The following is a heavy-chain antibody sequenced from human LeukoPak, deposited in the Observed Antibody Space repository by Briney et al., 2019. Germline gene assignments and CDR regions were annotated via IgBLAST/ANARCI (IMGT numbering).Heavy chain of an antibody. V-gene: IGHV3-30*04. J-gene: IGHJ6*02. CDR3: AREGMITFGGVIAPYYYYGMDV. CDR1: GFTFSSYA. D-gene: IGHD3-16*02. Sequence: PGGSLRLSCAASGFTFSSYAMHWVRQAPGKGLEWVAVISYDGSNKYYADSVKGRFTISRDNSKNALYLQMNRLRAEDTAVYYCAREGMITFGGVIAPYYYYGMDVWGQGTTVTVSS. CDR2: ISYDGSNK.